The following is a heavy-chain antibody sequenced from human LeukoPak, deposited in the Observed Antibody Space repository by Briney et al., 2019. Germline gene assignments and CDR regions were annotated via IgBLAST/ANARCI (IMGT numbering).Heavy chain of an antibody. D-gene: IGHD3-10*01. J-gene: IGHJ4*02. CDR2: INHSGST. CDR3: ASYYGSGSYYGDY. V-gene: IGHV4-34*01. CDR1: GGSFRGYY. Sequence: SETLSLTCAVYGGSFRGYYWSWIRQPPGKGLEWIGEINHSGSTNYNPSLKSRVTISVDTSKNQFSLKLSSVTAADTAVYYCASYYGSGSYYGDYWGQGTLVTVSS.